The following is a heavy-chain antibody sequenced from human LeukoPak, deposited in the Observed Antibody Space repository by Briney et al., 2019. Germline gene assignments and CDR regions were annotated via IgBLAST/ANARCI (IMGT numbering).Heavy chain of an antibody. CDR1: GFTFSSYW. D-gene: IGHD5-18*01. CDR3: ARDSPGYSYGFGY. Sequence: GGSLRLSCAASGFTFSSYWMHWVRQAPGKGLVWVLRINSDGSSTSYADSVKGRFTISRDNAKNTLYLQMNSLRAEDTAVYYCARDSPGYSYGFGYWGQGTLVTVSS. J-gene: IGHJ4*02. CDR2: INSDGSST. V-gene: IGHV3-74*01.